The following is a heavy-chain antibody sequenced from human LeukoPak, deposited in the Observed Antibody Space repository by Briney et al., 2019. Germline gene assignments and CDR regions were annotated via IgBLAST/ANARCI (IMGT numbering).Heavy chain of an antibody. J-gene: IGHJ6*02. CDR3: ASSRFRYSGSYQTDYYYYYGMDV. D-gene: IGHD1-26*01. Sequence: SETLSLTCAVYGGPFSGYYWSWIRQPPGKGLEWIGEINHSGSTNYNPSLKSRVTISVDTSKNQFSLKLSSVTAADTAVYYCASSRFRYSGSYQTDYYYYYGMDVWGQGTTVTVSS. V-gene: IGHV4-34*01. CDR1: GGPFSGYY. CDR2: INHSGST.